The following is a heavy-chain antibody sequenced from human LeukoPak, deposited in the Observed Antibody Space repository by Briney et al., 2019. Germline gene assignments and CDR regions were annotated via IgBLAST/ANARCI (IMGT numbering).Heavy chain of an antibody. Sequence: GGSLRLSCAASGFTFSSYAMSWVCQAPGKGLEWISAISGSGGSTYYADSVKGRFTISRDNSRNTLHLQMNTLRAEDTAVYYCARGQYCSSTGCYVIGAFDIWGQGTMVTVSS. CDR1: GFTFSSYA. CDR3: ARGQYCSSTGCYVIGAFDI. V-gene: IGHV3-23*01. D-gene: IGHD2-2*01. CDR2: ISGSGGST. J-gene: IGHJ3*02.